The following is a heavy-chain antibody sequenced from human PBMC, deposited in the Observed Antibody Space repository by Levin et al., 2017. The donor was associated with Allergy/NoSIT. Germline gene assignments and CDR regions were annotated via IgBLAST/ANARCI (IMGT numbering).Heavy chain of an antibody. CDR2: ISSSSSYT. CDR1: GFTFSDDY. Sequence: RPGGSLRLSCAASGFTFSDDYMSWIRQAPGKGLEWVSYISSSSSYTKYADSVKGRFTISRDNAKNSLYLQMNSLRAEDTAVYYCARDRGIHWFGEYYMDVWGKGTTVTVSS. D-gene: IGHD3-10*01. CDR3: ARDRGIHWFGEYYMDV. J-gene: IGHJ6*03. V-gene: IGHV3-11*05.